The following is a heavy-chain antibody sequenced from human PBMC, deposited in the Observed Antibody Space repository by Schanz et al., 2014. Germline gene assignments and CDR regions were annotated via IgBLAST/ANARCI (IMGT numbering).Heavy chain of an antibody. Sequence: VQLEQSGAEVKKPGASVKVSCKASGYTFTSYSMHWVRQAPGQGLEWMGIINLSGGSTNNAQKFQGRLTMTRDTSTSTVYMELSSLRSEDTAVYYCARLSVAGRPHVNYWYFDLWGRGTLVTVSS. CDR1: GYTFTSYS. V-gene: IGHV1-46*01. CDR3: ARLSVAGRPHVNYWYFDL. D-gene: IGHD6-19*01. CDR2: INLSGGST. J-gene: IGHJ2*01.